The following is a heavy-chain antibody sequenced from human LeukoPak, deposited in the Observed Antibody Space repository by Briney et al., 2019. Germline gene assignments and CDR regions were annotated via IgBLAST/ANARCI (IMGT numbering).Heavy chain of an antibody. V-gene: IGHV1-18*01. Sequence: GASVKVSCKASGYTFTSYGISWVRQAPGQGLEWMGWISAYNGNTNYAHKLQGRVTMTTDTSTSTAYMELRSRRSDDTAVYYCARDLSLWRVTNFDYWGQGTLVTVSS. CDR1: GYTFTSYG. CDR3: ARDLSLWRVTNFDY. J-gene: IGHJ4*02. CDR2: ISAYNGNT. D-gene: IGHD1-26*01.